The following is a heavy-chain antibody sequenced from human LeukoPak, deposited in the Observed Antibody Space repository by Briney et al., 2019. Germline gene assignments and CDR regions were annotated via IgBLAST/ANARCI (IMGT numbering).Heavy chain of an antibody. CDR2: ISGSGFET. J-gene: IGHJ4*02. CDR1: GFTFSSYA. Sequence: GGSLRLSCAASGFTFSSYAISWVRQAPGKGLEWVSSISGSGFETYYAASMEGRFTISRDNSKNTLYLQMNSLRAEDTAVYYCAKERRYSSGSGGYYFDYWGQGTLVTVSS. CDR3: AKERRYSSGSGGYYFDY. V-gene: IGHV3-23*01. D-gene: IGHD6-19*01.